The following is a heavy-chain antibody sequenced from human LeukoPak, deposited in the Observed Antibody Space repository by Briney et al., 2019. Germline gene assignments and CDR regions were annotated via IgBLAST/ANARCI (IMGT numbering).Heavy chain of an antibody. D-gene: IGHD6-13*01. J-gene: IGHJ6*03. CDR2: MNPNSGNT. V-gene: IGHV1-8*01. CDR3: ARDDSSSWLRGYYYYMDV. CDR1: GYTFTSYD. Sequence: ASVKVSCKASGYTFTSYDINWVRQATGQGLEWMGWMNPNSGNTGYAQKFQGRVTMARNTSISTAYMELSSLRSEDTAVYYCARDDSSSWLRGYYYYMDVWGKGTTVTASS.